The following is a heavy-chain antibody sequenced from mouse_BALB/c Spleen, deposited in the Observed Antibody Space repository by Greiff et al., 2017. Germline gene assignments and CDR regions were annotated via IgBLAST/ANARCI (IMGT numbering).Heavy chain of an antibody. CDR3: ARCGDVVNYAIDY. J-gene: IGHJ4*01. CDR2: ICSGGST. CDR1: GFSLTSYG. Sequence: VQLQQSGPGLVQPSQSLSITCTVSGFSLTSYGVHWVRQSPGKGLEWLGVICSGGSTDYNEAFISRLSISNDNSKNQVFFNMNSLQANDTAIYYFARCGDVVNYAIDYWGQGTTVTVSS. V-gene: IGHV2-2*02. D-gene: IGHD2-12*01.